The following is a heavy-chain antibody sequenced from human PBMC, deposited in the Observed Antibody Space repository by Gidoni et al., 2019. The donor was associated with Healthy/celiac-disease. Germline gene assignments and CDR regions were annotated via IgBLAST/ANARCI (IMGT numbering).Heavy chain of an antibody. D-gene: IGHD3-3*01. Sequence: QLQLQESGPGLVKPSETLSLTCTVSGGSISSSSYYWGWIRQPPGKGLEWIGSIYYSGSTYYNPSLKSRVTISVDTSKNQFSLKLSSVTAADTAVYYCASIDLFGVVHYWGQGTLVTVSS. CDR3: ASIDLFGVVHY. V-gene: IGHV4-39*01. CDR1: GGSISSSSYY. J-gene: IGHJ4*02. CDR2: IYYSGST.